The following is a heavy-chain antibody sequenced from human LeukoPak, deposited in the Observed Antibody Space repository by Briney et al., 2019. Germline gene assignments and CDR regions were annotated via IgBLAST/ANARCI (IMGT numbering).Heavy chain of an antibody. V-gene: IGHV3-23*01. CDR3: AKSQDGGRLFHFDY. D-gene: IGHD1-26*01. J-gene: IGHJ4*02. CDR1: GFTFSSYA. CDR2: ISGSGGST. Sequence: GGSLRLSCAASGFTFSSYAMSWVRQAPGKGLEWVSVISGSGGSTYSADSVKGRFTISRDNSKNTLYLQMNSLRAEDTAVYFCAKSQDGGRLFHFDYWGQGTLVTVSS.